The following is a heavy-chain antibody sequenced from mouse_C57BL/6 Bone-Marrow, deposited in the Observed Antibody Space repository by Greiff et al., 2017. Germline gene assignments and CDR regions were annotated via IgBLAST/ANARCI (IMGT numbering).Heavy chain of an antibody. J-gene: IGHJ4*01. CDR1: GYTFTDYY. Sequence: VQLQQSGPELVKPGASVKISCKASGYTFTDYYMNWVKQSHGKSLEWIGDINPNNGGTSYNQKFKGKATLTVDKSSSTAYMELRSLTSEDSAVYYCARERDSSGYRYYAMDYWGQGASVTVSS. CDR2: INPNNGGT. V-gene: IGHV1-26*01. D-gene: IGHD3-2*02. CDR3: ARERDSSGYRYYAMDY.